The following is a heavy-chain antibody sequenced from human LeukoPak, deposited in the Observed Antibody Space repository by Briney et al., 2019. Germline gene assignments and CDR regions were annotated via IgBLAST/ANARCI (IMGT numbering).Heavy chain of an antibody. V-gene: IGHV3-48*03. CDR2: ISSRGGTI. CDR3: ARDALAGGDWSNMGDY. J-gene: IGHJ4*02. CDR1: GFTFSTYD. D-gene: IGHD3-16*01. Sequence: GGSLRLSSAASGFTFSTYDMNWVRQAPGKGLEWLSYISSRGGTIYYADSVKGRFTISRDNAKNSLYLQMNSLRAEDTAAYYCARDALAGGDWSNMGDYWGQGTLVTVSS.